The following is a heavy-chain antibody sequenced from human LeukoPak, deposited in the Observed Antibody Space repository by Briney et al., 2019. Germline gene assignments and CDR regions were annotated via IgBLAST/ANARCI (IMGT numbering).Heavy chain of an antibody. J-gene: IGHJ4*02. CDR1: GGSISSYY. CDR3: ARHTPYSSSIGY. D-gene: IGHD6-6*01. CDR2: IYYSGST. Sequence: PSETLSLTCTVSGGSISSYYWSWIRQPPGKGLEWIGYIYYSGSTNYNPSLKSRVTISVDTSKNQFSLKLSSVTAADTAVYYCARHTPYSSSIGYWGQGTLVTVSS. V-gene: IGHV4-59*08.